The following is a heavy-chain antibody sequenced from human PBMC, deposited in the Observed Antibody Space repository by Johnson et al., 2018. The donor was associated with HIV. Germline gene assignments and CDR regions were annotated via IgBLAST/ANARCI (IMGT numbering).Heavy chain of an antibody. CDR2: ISWNSGTI. D-gene: IGHD5-24*01. CDR1: GFTFDDYA. Sequence: VQLVESGGGLVQPGRSLRLSCAASGFTFDDYAMHWVRQVPGKGLEWISGISWNSGTIGYADSVKGRFTISRDNAKNSLYLQMNSLRTEDTALYYCAKDRQATSTLGAFDIWGQGNMVIVSS. CDR3: AKDRQATSTLGAFDI. V-gene: IGHV3-9*01. J-gene: IGHJ3*02.